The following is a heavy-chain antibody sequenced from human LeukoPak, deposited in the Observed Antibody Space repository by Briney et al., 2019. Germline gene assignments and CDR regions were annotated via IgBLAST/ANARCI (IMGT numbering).Heavy chain of an antibody. CDR2: IYYSGST. CDR3: VRRGVLWFGELSYYYFDL. J-gene: IGHJ2*01. D-gene: IGHD3-10*01. CDR1: GVSISSSSYY. Sequence: SETLSLTCTVSGVSISSSSYYWGWIRQPPGKGLEWIVSIYYSGSTYYNPSLKSRVTISVDTSKNQFSLKLDSLTAADTAVYYCVRRGVLWFGELSYYYFDLWGRGTLVAVSS. V-gene: IGHV4-39*07.